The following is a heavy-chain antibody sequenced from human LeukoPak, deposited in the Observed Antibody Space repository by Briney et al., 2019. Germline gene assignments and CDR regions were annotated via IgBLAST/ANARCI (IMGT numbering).Heavy chain of an antibody. CDR3: AREHIVDDSFDT. CDR1: GFTFSSHD. D-gene: IGHD2-15*01. J-gene: IGHJ3*02. Sequence: PGGSLRLSCAASGFTFSSHDMHWVRQVIGKGLEWVSSIGIAGDTYYPDSVKGRFTISRENAKNSLYLQMNSLRAGDTAVYYCAREHIVDDSFDTWGRGTMVTVSS. V-gene: IGHV3-13*01. CDR2: IGIAGDT.